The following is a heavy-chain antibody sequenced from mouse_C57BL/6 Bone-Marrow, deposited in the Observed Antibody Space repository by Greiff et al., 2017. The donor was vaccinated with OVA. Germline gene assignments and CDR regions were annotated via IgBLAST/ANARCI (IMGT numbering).Heavy chain of an antibody. CDR3: ASCGDDEAWFAY. D-gene: IGHD2-12*01. V-gene: IGHV1-55*01. CDR1: GYTFTSYW. Sequence: QVQLQQPGAELVKPGASVKMSCKASGYTFTSYWITWVKKRPGQVLEWIGDIYPGSGSTNYNEKFKSKATLTVDTSSSTAYMQLSSLTSEDSAVYYCASCGDDEAWFAYWGQGTLVTVSA. CDR2: IYPGSGST. J-gene: IGHJ3*01.